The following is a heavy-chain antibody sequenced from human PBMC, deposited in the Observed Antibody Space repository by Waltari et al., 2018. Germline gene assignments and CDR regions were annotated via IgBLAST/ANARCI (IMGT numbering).Heavy chain of an antibody. CDR2: IKWNGGRK. Sequence: EVQLVESGGGVVRPGGSLRLSCAASGFTFDDYGMSWVRQAPGKGLEGVSGIKWNGGRKGYADSVKGRFTISRDNAKNSLYLQMNSLRAEDTALYYCARDREAAAGPDFDYWGQGTLVTVSS. D-gene: IGHD6-13*01. V-gene: IGHV3-20*04. J-gene: IGHJ4*02. CDR3: ARDREAAAGPDFDY. CDR1: GFTFDDYG.